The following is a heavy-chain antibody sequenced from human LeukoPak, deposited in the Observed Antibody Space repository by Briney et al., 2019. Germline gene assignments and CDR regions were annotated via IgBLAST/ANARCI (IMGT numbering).Heavy chain of an antibody. CDR1: GFTFSSYA. D-gene: IGHD1-20*01. V-gene: IGHV3-23*01. CDR2: ISGSGGST. J-gene: IGHJ5*02. Sequence: GGSLRLSCAVSGFTFSSYAMSWVRQAPGKGLEWVSGISGSGGSTYYADSVKGRFTISRDNAKNSLYLQMNSLRAEDTAVYYCARDWYNWNDDWFDPWGQGTLVTVSS. CDR3: ARDWYNWNDDWFDP.